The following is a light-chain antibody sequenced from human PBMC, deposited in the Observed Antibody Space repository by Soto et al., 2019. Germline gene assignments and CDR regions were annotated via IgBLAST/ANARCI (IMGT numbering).Light chain of an antibody. J-gene: IGLJ2*01. CDR1: SSDIGGYNY. CDR2: EVT. V-gene: IGLV2-14*01. CDR3: SSFRSGGAPEV. Sequence: QSVLTQPASVSGSPGQSITISCTGTSSDIGGYNYVSWYQQYPGKAPNLIIYEVTNRPSGISYRFSGSKSGNTASLTISGLQVEDEADYYCSSFRSGGAPEVFGGGTKVTVL.